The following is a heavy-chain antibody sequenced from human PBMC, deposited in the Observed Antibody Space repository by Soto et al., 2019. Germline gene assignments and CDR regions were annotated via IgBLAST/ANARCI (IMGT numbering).Heavy chain of an antibody. CDR3: ARALEVVAATYYYYGMDV. CDR1: GGTFSSYA. J-gene: IGHJ6*02. V-gene: IGHV1-69*06. D-gene: IGHD2-15*01. Sequence: GASVKVSCKASGGTFSSYAISWVRQAPGQGLEWMGGIIPIFGTANYAQKFHGRVTITADKSTSTAYMELSSLRSEDTAVYYCARALEVVAATYYYYGMDVWGQGTTVTVSS. CDR2: IIPIFGTA.